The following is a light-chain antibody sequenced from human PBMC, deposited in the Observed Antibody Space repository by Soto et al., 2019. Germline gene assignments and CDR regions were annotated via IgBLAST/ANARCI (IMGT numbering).Light chain of an antibody. J-gene: IGKJ1*01. CDR2: GAS. CDR3: QQYGSLSWA. CDR1: QSVSSK. Sequence: EIVMTQYPATLSVSPGERATLSCRASQSVSSKLAWYQQKPGQAPRLLIYGASSRATGIPDRFSGSGSGTDFTLTISRLEPEDFAVYYCQQYGSLSWAFGQGTKV. V-gene: IGKV3-20*01.